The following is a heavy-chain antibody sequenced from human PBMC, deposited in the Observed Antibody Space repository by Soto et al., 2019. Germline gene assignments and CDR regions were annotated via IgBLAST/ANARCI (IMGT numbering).Heavy chain of an antibody. Sequence: SETLSLTCTVSGTSISSTNYYWGWIRQPPGKGLEWITSIYYTGMTYYNPSLKSRVTIPVDTSKNQFSLKLSSVTAADRAVYYCARPYGGTLDYWGQGTLVTVSS. CDR1: GTSISSTNYY. V-gene: IGHV4-39*01. CDR2: IYYTGMT. CDR3: ARPYGGTLDY. D-gene: IGHD4-17*01. J-gene: IGHJ4*02.